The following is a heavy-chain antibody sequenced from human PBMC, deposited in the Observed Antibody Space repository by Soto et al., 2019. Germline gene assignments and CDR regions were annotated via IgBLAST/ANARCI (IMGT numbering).Heavy chain of an antibody. CDR1: GFTFSDYG. Sequence: SLRISCAASGFTFSDYGMHWVRQAPGRGLELVAVIWYDGSNKYCAGSVKGRFTISRDNSKNTLYLQMNSLRAEDTAVYYCARESDCSSTECSIVYWGQGPPVTVSS. J-gene: IGHJ4*02. V-gene: IGHV3-33*01. CDR3: ARESDCSSTECSIVY. D-gene: IGHD2-2*01. CDR2: IWYDGSNK.